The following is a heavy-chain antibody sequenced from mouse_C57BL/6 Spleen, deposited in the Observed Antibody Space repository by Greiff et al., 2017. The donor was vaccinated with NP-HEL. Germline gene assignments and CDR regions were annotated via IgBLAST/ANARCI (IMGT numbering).Heavy chain of an antibody. J-gene: IGHJ1*03. V-gene: IGHV1-82*01. CDR1: GYAFSSSW. D-gene: IGHD1-1*01. CDR3: ARGSTTVVEYFDV. CDR2: IYPGDGDT. Sequence: VQGVESGPELVKPGASVKISCKASGYAFSSSWMNWVKQRPGKGLEWIGRIYPGDGDTNYNGKFKGKATLTADKSSSTAYMQLSSLTSEDSAVYFCARGSTTVVEYFDVWGTGTTVTVSS.